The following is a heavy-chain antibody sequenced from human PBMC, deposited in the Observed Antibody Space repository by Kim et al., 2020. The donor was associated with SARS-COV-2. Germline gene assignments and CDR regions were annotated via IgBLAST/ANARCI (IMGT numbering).Heavy chain of an antibody. D-gene: IGHD6-13*01. V-gene: IGHV4-39*02. CDR3: ARIEAASGRPYFDS. CDR2: MHHTGDT. J-gene: IGHJ4*02. Sequence: SETLSLTCSVSGGSISSIDHYWAWIRQPPGMGLEWIATMHHTGDTYYNPSLKSRVTISVDTSKNHFSLKLNSLTAADTAVYFCARIEAASGRPYFDSWGQGIPVTVSS. CDR1: GGSISSIDHY.